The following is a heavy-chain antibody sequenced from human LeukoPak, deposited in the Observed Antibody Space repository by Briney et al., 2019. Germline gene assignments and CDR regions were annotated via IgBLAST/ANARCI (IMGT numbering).Heavy chain of an antibody. D-gene: IGHD1-26*01. CDR2: IYYSGST. CDR3: ARDSLGAGTVGATSGY. V-gene: IGHV4-59*12. CDR1: GGSISSYY. Sequence: SETLSLTCSVSGGSISSYYWSWIRQPPGKGLEWIGNIYYSGSTSYSPSLKSRVTISVDTSKNQFSLKLSSVTAADTAVYYCARDSLGAGTVGATSGYWGQGTLVTVSS. J-gene: IGHJ4*02.